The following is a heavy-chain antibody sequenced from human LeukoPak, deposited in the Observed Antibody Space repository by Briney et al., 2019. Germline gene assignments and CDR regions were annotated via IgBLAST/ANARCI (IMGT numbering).Heavy chain of an antibody. CDR2: IYSGGST. Sequence: GGSLRLSCAASGFTVSSNYMSWVRQAPGKGLEWVSVIYSGGSTYYADSVKGRFTISRDNSKNTLYLQMNSLRAEDTAVYYCSNTPSSSWYWGDAFDIWGQGTMVTVSS. CDR1: GFTVSSNY. CDR3: SNTPSSSWYWGDAFDI. D-gene: IGHD6-13*01. J-gene: IGHJ3*02. V-gene: IGHV3-66*01.